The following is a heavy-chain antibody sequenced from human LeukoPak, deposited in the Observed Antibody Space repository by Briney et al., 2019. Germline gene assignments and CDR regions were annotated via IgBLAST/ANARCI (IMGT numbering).Heavy chain of an antibody. J-gene: IGHJ4*02. D-gene: IGHD6-19*01. CDR3: ARGSFGRSGWWYPPKGNYFDY. V-gene: IGHV4-59*12. CDR2: IYYSGST. Sequence: PSETLSLTCAVSGASITSYYWTWIRQPPGKGLEWIGSIYYSGSTYYNPSLKSRVTISVDTSKNQFSLKLSSVTAADTAVYYCARGSFGRSGWWYPPKGNYFDYWGQGTLVTVSS. CDR1: GASITSYY.